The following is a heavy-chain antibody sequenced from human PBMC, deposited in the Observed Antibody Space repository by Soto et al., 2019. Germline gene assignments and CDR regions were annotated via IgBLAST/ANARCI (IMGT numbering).Heavy chain of an antibody. J-gene: IGHJ5*02. CDR2: IFYGHGT. Sequence: QVQLQASGQELVNPSETLSLTCTVSGGSVSSSTSSWAWVRQPPGKGLHWIGTIFYGHGTYYNPSLESRVTISLDTSKIQFSLELTSVTAADTAVYYCARQPTGYPNWFDAWGRGILVIVSS. CDR1: GGSVSSSTSS. V-gene: IGHV4-39*01. CDR3: ARQPTGYPNWFDA. D-gene: IGHD3-9*01.